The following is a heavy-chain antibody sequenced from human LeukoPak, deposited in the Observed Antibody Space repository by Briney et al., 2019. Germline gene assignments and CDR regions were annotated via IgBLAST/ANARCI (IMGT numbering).Heavy chain of an antibody. D-gene: IGHD3-3*01. J-gene: IGHJ5*02. CDR3: ARDRRLYYDFWSGYAESFDP. CDR2: INPNSGGT. CDR1: GGTFSSYA. V-gene: IGHV1-2*02. Sequence: GASVKVSCKASGGTFSSYAISWVRQAPGQGLEWMGWINPNSGGTNYAQKFQGRVTMTRDTSISTAYMELSRLRSDDTAVYYCARDRRLYYDFWSGYAESFDPWGQGTLVTVSS.